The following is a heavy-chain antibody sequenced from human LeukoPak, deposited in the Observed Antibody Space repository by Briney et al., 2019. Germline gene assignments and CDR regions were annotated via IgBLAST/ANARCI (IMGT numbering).Heavy chain of an antibody. V-gene: IGHV3-21*01. CDR3: ARSGWQTDAFDI. D-gene: IGHD6-19*01. CDR1: GFTFSSHT. Sequence: GGSLRLSCAASGFTFSSHTMSWVRQAPGKRLEWVSNINWNGNYIGYAESVKGRFTISRDNAKNSLYLQMNSLRAEDTAVYYCARSGWQTDAFDIWGQGTVVTVSS. J-gene: IGHJ3*02. CDR2: INWNGNYI.